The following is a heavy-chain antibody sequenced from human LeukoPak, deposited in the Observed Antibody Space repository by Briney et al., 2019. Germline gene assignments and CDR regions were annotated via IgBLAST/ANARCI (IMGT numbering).Heavy chain of an antibody. CDR2: IYSGGST. D-gene: IGHD4-17*01. J-gene: IGHJ3*02. Sequence: PGGSLRLSCAASGFTVSSNYMSWVRQAPGKGLEWVSVIYSGGSTYYADSAKGRFTISRDNSKNTLYLQMNSLRAEDTAVYYCARLGLRDAFDIWGGGTMVTVSS. V-gene: IGHV3-53*01. CDR1: GFTVSSNY. CDR3: ARLGLRDAFDI.